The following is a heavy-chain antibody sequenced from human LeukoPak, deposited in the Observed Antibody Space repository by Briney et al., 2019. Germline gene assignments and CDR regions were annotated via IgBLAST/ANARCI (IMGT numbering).Heavy chain of an antibody. J-gene: IGHJ4*02. CDR1: GYTFTSYD. CDR3: ARGLRYCSGGGCYLIAFDY. Sequence: ASVKVSCKASGYTFTSYDINWVRQATGQGLEWMGWMNPNSGNTGYAQKFQGRVTITRNTSINTAYMELSSLRSEDTAVYYCARGLRYCSGGGCYLIAFDYWGQGTLVTVSS. D-gene: IGHD2-15*01. V-gene: IGHV1-8*03. CDR2: MNPNSGNT.